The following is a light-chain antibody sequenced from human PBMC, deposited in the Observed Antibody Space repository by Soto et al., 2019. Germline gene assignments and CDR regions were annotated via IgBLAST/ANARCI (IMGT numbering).Light chain of an antibody. CDR1: SSNIGAGYD. Sequence: QSVLTQPPSVSWVPGQRVTISCTGSSSNIGAGYDVHWYQQLPGTAPKLLIYGNSDRPSGVPDRFSGSKSGTSASLAITGLQAEDEADYYCQSYDSSLGGSVFGAGTKLTVL. V-gene: IGLV1-40*01. CDR2: GNS. CDR3: QSYDSSLGGSV. J-gene: IGLJ1*01.